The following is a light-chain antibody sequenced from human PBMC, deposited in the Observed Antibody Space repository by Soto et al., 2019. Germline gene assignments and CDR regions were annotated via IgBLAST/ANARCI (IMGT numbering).Light chain of an antibody. V-gene: IGKV1-27*01. J-gene: IGKJ3*01. CDR3: QIYNSASFT. CDR2: AAS. Sequence: DIQMTQSPSSLSASVGDRVTITCRASQGMSNFLAWYQQKPGKVPKLLIYAASTLQSGVPSRFSGSGSGTDFTLTISSLQPEDIATYYCQIYNSASFTFGPGTKLDIK. CDR1: QGMSNF.